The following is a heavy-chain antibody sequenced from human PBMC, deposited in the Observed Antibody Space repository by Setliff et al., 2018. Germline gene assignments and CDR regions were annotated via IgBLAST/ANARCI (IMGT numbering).Heavy chain of an antibody. CDR1: GFSLTTSGTC. J-gene: IGHJ4*02. CDR2: IDWDGDK. Sequence: SGPTLVNPTQTLTLTCTFSGFSLTTSGTCVTWIRQPPGKALEWLARIDWDGDKYYNTSLRTRLTLSKDTSKNQVFLTMTNMDPVDTATYYCARLRYVLPHYYFDYWGQGILVTVSS. V-gene: IGHV2-70*11. CDR3: ARLRYVLPHYYFDY. D-gene: IGHD2-2*01.